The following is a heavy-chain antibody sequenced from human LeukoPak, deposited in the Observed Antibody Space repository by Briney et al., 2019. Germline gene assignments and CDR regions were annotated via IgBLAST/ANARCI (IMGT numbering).Heavy chain of an antibody. V-gene: IGHV3-74*01. D-gene: IGHD4-17*01. Sequence: GGSLRLSCAASRFTFSSYWMHWVRQAPGKGLVWVSHINSDGSSTNYVDSVKGRFTISRDNAKNTLYLQMNSLRAEDTAVYYCARGGGYGDLDHWGQGALVTVSS. CDR2: INSDGSST. J-gene: IGHJ4*02. CDR1: RFTFSSYW. CDR3: ARGGGYGDLDH.